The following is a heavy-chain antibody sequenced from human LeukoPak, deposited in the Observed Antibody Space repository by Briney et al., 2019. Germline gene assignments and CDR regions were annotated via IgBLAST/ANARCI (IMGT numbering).Heavy chain of an antibody. J-gene: IGHJ6*02. Sequence: ASVKVSCKASGYTFTGYYMHWVRQAPGQGLEWMGWINPNSGGTNYAQKFQGRVTMTRDTSISTAYMELSRLRSDDTAVYYCARALPLDIVVVPAASSSRYYYYGMDVWGQGTTVTVSS. V-gene: IGHV1-2*02. CDR3: ARALPLDIVVVPAASSSRYYYYGMDV. CDR1: GYTFTGYY. D-gene: IGHD2-2*03. CDR2: INPNSGGT.